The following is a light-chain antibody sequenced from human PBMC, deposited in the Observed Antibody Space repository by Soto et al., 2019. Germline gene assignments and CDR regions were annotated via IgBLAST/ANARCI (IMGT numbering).Light chain of an antibody. CDR2: DVS. J-gene: IGLJ1*01. V-gene: IGLV2-14*03. CDR3: RSYRRSSTFEV. CDR1: SSDVGGYNY. Sequence: QSALTQAASVSGSPGQSITISCTGTSSDVGGYNYVSWYQQHPGKAPKLMIYDVSNRPSGVSNRFSGSKSGNTASLTISGLQAEDEADYYCRSYRRSSTFEVFGTGPRSPS.